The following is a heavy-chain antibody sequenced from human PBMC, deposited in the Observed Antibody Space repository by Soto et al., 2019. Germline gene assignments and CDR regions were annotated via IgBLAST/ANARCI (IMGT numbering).Heavy chain of an antibody. V-gene: IGHV1-46*01. CDR2: INPSGGST. CDR3: ARGGYEGPYYYYGMDV. D-gene: IGHD5-12*01. CDR1: GYTFTSYY. J-gene: IGHJ6*02. Sequence: ASVKVSCKASGYTFTSYYMHWVRQAPGQGLEWMGIINPSGGSTSYAQKFQGRVTMTRDTSTSTVYMELSSLRSEDTAVYYCARGGYEGPYYYYGMDVWGQGTTVTVSS.